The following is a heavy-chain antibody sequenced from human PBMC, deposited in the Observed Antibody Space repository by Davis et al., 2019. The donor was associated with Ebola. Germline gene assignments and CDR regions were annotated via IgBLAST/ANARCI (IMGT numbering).Heavy chain of an antibody. J-gene: IGHJ6*02. D-gene: IGHD6-13*01. CDR2: IWYDGSNK. Sequence: GGSLRLTCEASGSTFSSYGMHWVRQAPGKVLEWVAVIWYDGSNKYYADSVKGRLTISRYNSKNTLYLQMTSLRAEDTAVYYCARDHGIGVAGRLYYGMDVWGQGTTVTVSS. CDR3: ARDHGIGVAGRLYYGMDV. V-gene: IGHV3-33*01. CDR1: GSTFSSYG.